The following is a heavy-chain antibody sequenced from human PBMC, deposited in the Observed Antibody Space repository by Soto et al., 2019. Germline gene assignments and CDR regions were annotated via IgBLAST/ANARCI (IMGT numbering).Heavy chain of an antibody. J-gene: IGHJ4*02. D-gene: IGHD5-12*01. V-gene: IGHV4-59*11. CDR1: GDSISSHY. CDR2: IYYIGST. Sequence: PSETLSLTCTVSGDSISSHYWSWIRQPPGKGLEYIGYIYYIGSTNYNPSLKSRVTISVDTSKNQFSLRLSSVTAADTAVYYCARVKWLQFLDYWGQGALVTVS. CDR3: ARVKWLQFLDY.